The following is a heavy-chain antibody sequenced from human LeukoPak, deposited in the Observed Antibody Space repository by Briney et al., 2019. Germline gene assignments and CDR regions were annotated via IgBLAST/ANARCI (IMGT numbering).Heavy chain of an antibody. V-gene: IGHV3-21*01. Sequence: GGSLRLSCAASGFTFSSYSMNWVRQAPGKGLEWVSSISSSSSYIYYADSAKGRFTISRDNAKNSLYLQMNSLRAEDTAVYYCARLYDYVWGSSDYWGQGTLVTVSS. CDR1: GFTFSSYS. CDR3: ARLYDYVWGSSDY. CDR2: ISSSSSYI. J-gene: IGHJ4*02. D-gene: IGHD3-16*01.